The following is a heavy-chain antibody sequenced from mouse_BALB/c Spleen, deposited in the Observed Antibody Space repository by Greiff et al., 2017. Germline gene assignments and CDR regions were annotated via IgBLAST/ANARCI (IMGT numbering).Heavy chain of an antibody. CDR3: AIITTATCFAY. J-gene: IGHJ3*01. CDR2: ISSGGSYT. CDR1: GFTFSSYA. V-gene: IGHV5-9-3*01. Sequence: EVQGVESGGGLVKPGGSLKLSCAASGFTFSSYAMSWVRQTPEKRLEWVATISSGGSYTYYPDSVKGRFTISRGNAKNTLYLQMSSLRSEDTAMYYCAIITTATCFAYWGQGTLVTVSA. D-gene: IGHD1-2*01.